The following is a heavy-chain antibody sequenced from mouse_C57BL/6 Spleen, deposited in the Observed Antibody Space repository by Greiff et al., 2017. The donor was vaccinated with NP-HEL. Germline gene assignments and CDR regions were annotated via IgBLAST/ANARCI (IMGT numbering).Heavy chain of an antibody. CDR1: GFTFSDYG. D-gene: IGHD2-3*01. V-gene: IGHV5-17*01. J-gene: IGHJ3*01. Sequence: EVQLVESGGGLVKPGGSLKLSCAASGFTFSDYGMHWVLQAPGKGLEWVAYISRCSCTISYADTVKGRFTISRDNAKNTLFLQMTSLRSEDTAMYYCARDDGYFHAYWGQGTLVTVSA. CDR2: ISRCSCTI. CDR3: ARDDGYFHAY.